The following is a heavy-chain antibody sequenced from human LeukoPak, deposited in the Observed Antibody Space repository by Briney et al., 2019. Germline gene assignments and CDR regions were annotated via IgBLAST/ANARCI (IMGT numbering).Heavy chain of an antibody. D-gene: IGHD3-10*02. CDR2: ISISGSTI. CDR1: GCSFSSYK. J-gene: IGHJ6*04. Sequence: GGSLTLSCAASGCSFSSYKMNWVRQAPRKGQGWVSYISISGSTIYYADPLKDRFTISRENAKNSLYLQMNSLMPADPAVYYRGELGITMIGGVWGKGNTVTLSS. V-gene: IGHV3-48*03. CDR3: GELGITMIGGV.